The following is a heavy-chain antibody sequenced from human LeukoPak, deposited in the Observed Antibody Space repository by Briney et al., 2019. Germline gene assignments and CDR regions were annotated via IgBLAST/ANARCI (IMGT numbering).Heavy chain of an antibody. CDR2: IYYSGST. D-gene: IGHD3-16*01. V-gene: IGHV4-59*01. CDR3: ARSPSRGESFDY. CDR1: GGSISSYY. Sequence: SETLSLTCTVSGGSISSYYWSWIRQPPGKGLEWIGYIYYSGSTNYNPSLKSRVTISVDMSKNQFSLKLSSVTAADTAVYYCARSPSRGESFDYWGQGTLVTVSS. J-gene: IGHJ4*02.